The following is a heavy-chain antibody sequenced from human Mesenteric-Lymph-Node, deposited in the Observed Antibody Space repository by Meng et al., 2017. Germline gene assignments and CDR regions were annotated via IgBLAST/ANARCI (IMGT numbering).Heavy chain of an antibody. J-gene: IGHJ3*02. CDR1: GYTFTSYG. D-gene: IGHD3-16*01. V-gene: IGHV1-18*01. Sequence: ASVKVSCKASGYTFTSYGISWVRQAPGQGLEWMGWISAYNGNTNYAQKLQGRVTMTTDTSTSTAYMELRSLRSDDTAVYYCARARLRIMITFGGAIDDAFDIWGQGTMVTVSS. CDR3: ARARLRIMITFGGAIDDAFDI. CDR2: ISAYNGNT.